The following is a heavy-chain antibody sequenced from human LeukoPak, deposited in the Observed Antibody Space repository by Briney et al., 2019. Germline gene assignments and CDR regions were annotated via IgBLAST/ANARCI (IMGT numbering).Heavy chain of an antibody. V-gene: IGHV5-51*01. CDR2: VLPGVSDT. Sequence: NPGASLQISCQGAGSPFTTYWIGWVRPLPGKGLEWFGIVLPGVSDTPYRPSIRGQAMFSAHRSINNVYLQWSSRKASDTGSYYCARRVISHGVFDVWGGGTMVTVSS. D-gene: IGHD2/OR15-2a*01. CDR1: GSPFTTYW. CDR3: ARRVISHGVFDV. J-gene: IGHJ3*01.